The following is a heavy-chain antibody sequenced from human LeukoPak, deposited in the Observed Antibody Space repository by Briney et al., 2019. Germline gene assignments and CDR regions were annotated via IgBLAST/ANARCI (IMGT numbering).Heavy chain of an antibody. CDR1: GGSISSYY. CDR2: IYTSGST. V-gene: IGHV4-4*07. D-gene: IGHD4/OR15-4a*01. Sequence: SETLPLTCTVAGGSISSYYWSWIRQPAGKGLEWIGRIYTSGSTNYNPSLKSRVTMTVDTSKNQFSLKLSSVTAADTAVYYCARDRLTVNYYYGMDVWGQGTTVTVSS. CDR3: ARDRLTVNYYYGMDV. J-gene: IGHJ6*02.